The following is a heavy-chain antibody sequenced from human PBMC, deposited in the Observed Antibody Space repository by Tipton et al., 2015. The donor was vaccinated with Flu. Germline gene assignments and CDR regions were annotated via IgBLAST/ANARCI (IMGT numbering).Heavy chain of an antibody. CDR3: ARCTSVHYYGMDV. V-gene: IGHV4-30-2*01. J-gene: IGHJ6*02. CDR1: GGSISSGGYC. D-gene: IGHD2-8*01. Sequence: TLSLTCVVSGGSISSGGYCWSWIRQPPGKGLEWIGHIYHSGSPHYNASLKSRVTISVDRSKNHYSLNLTSVTAADTAVYYCARCTSVHYYGMDVWGQGTTVSVS. CDR2: IYHSGSP.